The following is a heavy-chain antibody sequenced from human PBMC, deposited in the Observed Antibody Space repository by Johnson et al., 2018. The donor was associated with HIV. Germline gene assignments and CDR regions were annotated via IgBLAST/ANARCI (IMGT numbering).Heavy chain of an antibody. CDR2: ISYDGSNK. CDR1: GFTFSSYA. CDR3: AREGPTYYDFWSGYYKGAFDI. Sequence: QVQLVESGGGVVQPGRSLRLSCAASGFTFSSYAMHWVRQAPGKGLEWVAVISYDGSNKYYADSVKGRFTISRDNAKNTLYLQMNSLRAEDTAVYYCAREGPTYYDFWSGYYKGAFDIWGQGTMVTVSS. J-gene: IGHJ3*02. D-gene: IGHD3-3*01. V-gene: IGHV3-30*04.